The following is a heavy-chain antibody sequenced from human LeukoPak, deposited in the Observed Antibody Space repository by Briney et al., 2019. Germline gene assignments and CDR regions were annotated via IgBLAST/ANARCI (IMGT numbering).Heavy chain of an antibody. Sequence: ASVKVSCKASGYTFTGYYMHWVRQAPGQGLEWMGWINPNSGGTNYVQKFQGRVTMTRDTSISTAYMELSRLRSDDTAVYYCARAYEPVGGGFDYWGQGTLVTVSS. CDR2: INPNSGGT. CDR1: GYTFTGYY. D-gene: IGHD5-12*01. V-gene: IGHV1-2*02. J-gene: IGHJ4*02. CDR3: ARAYEPVGGGFDY.